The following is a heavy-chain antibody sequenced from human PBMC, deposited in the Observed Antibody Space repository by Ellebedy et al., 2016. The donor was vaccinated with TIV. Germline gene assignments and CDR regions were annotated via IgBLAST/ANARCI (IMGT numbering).Heavy chain of an antibody. V-gene: IGHV3-21*03. J-gene: IGHJ5*02. D-gene: IGHD6-25*01. CDR2: ISGNTEYI. CDR3: ARPGGQSSDRKGS. CDR1: GFTVNNNY. Sequence: GESLKISCAASGFTVNNNYMSWVRQAPGKGLEWVSSISGNTEYIYYADSVKGRFTISRDNARNSLYLEMKSLRAEDTGVYYCARPGGQSSDRKGSWGQGTMVTVSS.